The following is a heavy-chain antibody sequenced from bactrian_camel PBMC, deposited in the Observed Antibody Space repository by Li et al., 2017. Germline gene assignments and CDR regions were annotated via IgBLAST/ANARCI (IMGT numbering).Heavy chain of an antibody. J-gene: IGHJ4*01. CDR3: AAAAGIRGWPCESYNY. Sequence: VQLVESGGGSVQSGGSMRLSCAASGTLDFSYCMGWFRQAPGKEREEVARIGSNGIAYADSVQGRFTISRDNAKNTLYLQMNSLKPEDTAMYYCAAAAGIRGWPCESYNYWGQGTQVTVS. V-gene: IGHV3S53*01. CDR1: GTLDFSYC. CDR2: IGSNGIA. D-gene: IGHD1*01.